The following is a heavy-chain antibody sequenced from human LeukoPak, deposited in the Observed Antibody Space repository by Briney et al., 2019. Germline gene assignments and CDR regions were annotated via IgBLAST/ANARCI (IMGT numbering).Heavy chain of an antibody. CDR1: GGSISSYY. CDR2: IYTTGST. J-gene: IGHJ3*02. Sequence: SETLSLTCTVSGGSISSYYWSWVRQPAGKGLEWIGRIYTTGSTSYNPSLKSRVTISVDTSKNQFSLKLSSVTAADTAVYYCASIAARSDVRRKRAFDIWGQGTMVTVSS. CDR3: ASIAARSDVRRKRAFDI. D-gene: IGHD6-6*01. V-gene: IGHV4-4*07.